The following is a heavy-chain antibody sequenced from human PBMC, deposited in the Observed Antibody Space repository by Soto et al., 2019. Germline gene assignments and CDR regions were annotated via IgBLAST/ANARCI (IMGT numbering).Heavy chain of an antibody. CDR3: AKGDRIAAAGHFDY. Sequence: QVPLVESGGGVVQPGRSLRLSCAASGFTFSSYGMHWVRHAPGKGLEWVAVISYDGGNKYYADSVKGRFTISRDNYKNTLYLQMNSLRAEDTAVYYCAKGDRIAAAGHFDYWGQGTLVTVSS. CDR1: GFTFSSYG. V-gene: IGHV3-30*18. D-gene: IGHD6-13*01. J-gene: IGHJ4*02. CDR2: ISYDGGNK.